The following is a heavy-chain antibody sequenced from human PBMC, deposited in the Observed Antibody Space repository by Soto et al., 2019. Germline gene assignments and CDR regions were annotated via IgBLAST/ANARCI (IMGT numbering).Heavy chain of an antibody. CDR2: IYYSGNT. Sequence: QLQLQESGPGLVKPSETLSLTCTVSGGSISSSSYYWGWIRQPPGKGLEWIGSIYYSGNTYYNPSLKSRATISVDTAKNQSSLKLSSVTAADTAVYYCARQYYFGSGSYYTRPFDFWGQGTLVTVSS. J-gene: IGHJ4*02. D-gene: IGHD3-10*01. CDR3: ARQYYFGSGSYYTRPFDF. CDR1: GGSISSSSYY. V-gene: IGHV4-39*01.